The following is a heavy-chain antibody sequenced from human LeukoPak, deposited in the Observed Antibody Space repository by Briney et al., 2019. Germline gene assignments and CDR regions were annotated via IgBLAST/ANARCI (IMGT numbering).Heavy chain of an antibody. CDR3: ARDKAHSYGRYFDP. J-gene: IGHJ5*02. V-gene: IGHV4-59*01. D-gene: IGHD5-18*01. CDR2: IANGNT. CDR1: GGSISTYY. Sequence: NPSETLSLTCSVAGGSISTYYWNWIRQTPGKGLEWIGHIANGNTDYTPSLKSRVTISVDTSKNQFSLKLTSVSAEDTAVYYCARDKAHSYGRYFDPWGQGALVIVSS.